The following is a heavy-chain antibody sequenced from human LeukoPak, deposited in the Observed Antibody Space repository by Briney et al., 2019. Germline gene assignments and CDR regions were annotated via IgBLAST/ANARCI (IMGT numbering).Heavy chain of an antibody. D-gene: IGHD3-22*01. CDR2: IWYDGSNK. V-gene: IGHV3-33*08. CDR1: GFTFSSYS. Sequence: GGSLRLSCAASGFTFSSYSMNWVRQAPGKGLEWVAVIWYDGSNKYYADSVKGRFTISRDNSKNTLYLQMNSLRAEDTAVYYCARSGDSSGNYFDYWGQGTLVTVSS. CDR3: ARSGDSSGNYFDY. J-gene: IGHJ4*02.